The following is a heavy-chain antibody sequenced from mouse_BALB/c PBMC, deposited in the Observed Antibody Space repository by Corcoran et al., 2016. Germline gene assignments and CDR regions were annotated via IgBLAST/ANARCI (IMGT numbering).Heavy chain of an antibody. Sequence: QVQLQQSGPELVKPGASVKISCKASGYSFTSYYIHWVKQRPGQGLEWIGWIFPGSGNTKYNEKFKGKATLTADTSSSTAYMQLSSLTSEDSAVHFCASLYYDYGYWYFDVWGAGTTVTVSS. CDR3: ASLYYDYGYWYFDV. CDR2: IFPGSGNT. J-gene: IGHJ1*01. CDR1: GYSFTSYY. V-gene: IGHV1-66*01. D-gene: IGHD2-4*01.